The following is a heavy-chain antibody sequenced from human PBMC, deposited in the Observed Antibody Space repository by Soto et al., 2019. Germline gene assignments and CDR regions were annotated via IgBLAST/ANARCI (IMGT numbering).Heavy chain of an antibody. CDR3: ARGFPSSSRLGWCDP. J-gene: IGHJ5*02. D-gene: IGHD2-2*01. CDR1: GYTFISYY. V-gene: IGHV1-46*01. Sequence: QVRLVQSGAEVKKPGASVKVTCKASGYTFISYYIHWVRQAPGLGLEWMGMINPRAGDTTSAQKFQGRVTMTRDTSTSTVYMELSSLRFEDTAVYYCARGFPSSSRLGWCDPWGQGTLVTVSS. CDR2: INPRAGDT.